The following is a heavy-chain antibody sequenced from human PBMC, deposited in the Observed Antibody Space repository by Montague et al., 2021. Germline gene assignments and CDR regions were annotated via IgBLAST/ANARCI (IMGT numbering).Heavy chain of an antibody. CDR3: ARVFSSWYVGWFDP. J-gene: IGHJ5*02. Sequence: SETLSLTCTVSGASITSNIYYWGWTRQSPGKGLEWIGSIYYSGNSFYQSSLKSRITMAVDTSKNQFSLKLSSVTAADTAIYYCARVFSSWYVGWFDPWGQGTLVTVSS. V-gene: IGHV4-39*07. CDR2: IYYSGNS. D-gene: IGHD6-13*01. CDR1: GASITSNIYY.